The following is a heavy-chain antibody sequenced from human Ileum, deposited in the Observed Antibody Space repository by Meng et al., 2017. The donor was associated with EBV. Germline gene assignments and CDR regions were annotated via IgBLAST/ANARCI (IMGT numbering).Heavy chain of an antibody. V-gene: IGHV4-61*01. CDR3: ARGGWSLDY. J-gene: IGHJ4*02. Sequence: QVPLQESGPVLVEPSEHLSLSWTVSVGSVSSGSYSWSWIRQPPGKGLEWIGYIYYSGSTNYNTALKSRVTLSVDTSKTQFSLNLSSVTAADTAVYYCARGGWSLDYWGQGTLVTVSS. CDR1: VGSVSSGSYS. CDR2: IYYSGST. D-gene: IGHD2-15*01.